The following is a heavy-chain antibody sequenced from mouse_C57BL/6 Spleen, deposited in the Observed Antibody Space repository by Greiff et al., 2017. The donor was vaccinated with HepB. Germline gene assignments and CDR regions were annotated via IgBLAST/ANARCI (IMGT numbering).Heavy chain of an antibody. V-gene: IGHV1-69*01. CDR3: ARRYYYGSSRYAMDY. J-gene: IGHJ4*01. Sequence: VQLQQPGAELVMPGASVKLSCKASGYTFTSYWMHWVKQRPGQGLEWIGEIDPSDSYTNYNPKFKGKSTLTVDKSSSTADMQLSSLTSEDSAVYYCARRYYYGSSRYAMDYWGQGTSVTVSS. CDR1: GYTFTSYW. D-gene: IGHD1-1*01. CDR2: IDPSDSYT.